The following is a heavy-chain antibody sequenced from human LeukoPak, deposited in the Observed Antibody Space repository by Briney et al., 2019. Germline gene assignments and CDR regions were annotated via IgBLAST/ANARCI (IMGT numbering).Heavy chain of an antibody. D-gene: IGHD6-13*01. CDR2: ISYEGSNK. J-gene: IGHJ4*02. V-gene: IGHV3-30-3*01. CDR3: ARAFSSSSSWYEDY. CDR1: GFTFSSYA. Sequence: GGSLRLSCAASGFTFSSYAMHWVRQAPGKGLEWVAVISYEGSNKYYADSVKGRFTISRDNSKNPLYLQMNSLRAEDTAVYYCARAFSSSSSWYEDYWGQGTLVTVSS.